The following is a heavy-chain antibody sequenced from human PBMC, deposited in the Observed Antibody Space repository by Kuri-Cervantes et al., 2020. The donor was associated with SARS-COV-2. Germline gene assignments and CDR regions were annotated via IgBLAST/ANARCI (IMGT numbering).Heavy chain of an antibody. J-gene: IGHJ4*02. CDR3: ASSRASMITFGGVIDNFDY. Sequence: SCTVSGGSISSGSYYWSWIRQPAGKGLEWIGRIYTSGSTNYNPSPKSRVTISVDTSKNQFSLKLSSVTAADTAVYYCASSRASMITFGGVIDNFDYWGQGTLVTVSS. D-gene: IGHD3-16*02. CDR1: GGSISSGSYY. V-gene: IGHV4-61*02. CDR2: IYTSGST.